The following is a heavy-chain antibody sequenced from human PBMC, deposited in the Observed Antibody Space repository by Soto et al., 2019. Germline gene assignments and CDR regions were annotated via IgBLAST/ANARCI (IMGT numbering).Heavy chain of an antibody. CDR3: ARGGVAARKGRWFDP. J-gene: IGHJ5*02. D-gene: IGHD6-25*01. Sequence: SETRSLTCTGSVGSIIGYYWGWIRQPPGKGLEWIGYIHYSGSTNYNPSLRSRVTISVDTPKNQFSLKVNSMTAADTAIYYCARGGVAARKGRWFDPWGQGTLVTVSS. CDR2: IHYSGST. CDR1: VGSIIGYY. V-gene: IGHV4-59*01.